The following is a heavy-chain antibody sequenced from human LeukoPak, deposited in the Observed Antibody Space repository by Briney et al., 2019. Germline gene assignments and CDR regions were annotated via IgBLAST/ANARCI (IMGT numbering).Heavy chain of an antibody. CDR1: GFTFSTYS. J-gene: IGHJ4*02. CDR2: ISSSSSYI. D-gene: IGHD3-3*01. CDR3: ARDPFQGQFDFRNGFYSFDI. Sequence: PGGSLRLSCAASGFTFSTYSMNWVRQAPGKGPEWVSSISSSSSYIYYTDSVKGRFTISRANAKRSLYLQMNSLTAEDTAVYCCARDPFQGQFDFRNGFYSFDIWRQGTLVTVSS. V-gene: IGHV3-21*01.